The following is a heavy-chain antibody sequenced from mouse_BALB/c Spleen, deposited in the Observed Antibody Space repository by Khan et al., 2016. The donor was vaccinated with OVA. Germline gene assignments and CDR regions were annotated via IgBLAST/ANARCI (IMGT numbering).Heavy chain of an antibody. CDR2: LSSDGDYT. J-gene: IGHJ3*01. Sequence: EVELVESGGGLVKPGGSLKLSCAASGFTFSTYAMSWVRQTPEKRLEWVATLSSDGDYTYFPDNVPGRFTISRDNAKNTLCLQMTSRRSEDTAMYYCARSPYGNFAYWGQGTLVTVSA. CDR1: GFTFSTYA. CDR3: ARSPYGNFAY. V-gene: IGHV5-9-3*01. D-gene: IGHD2-1*01.